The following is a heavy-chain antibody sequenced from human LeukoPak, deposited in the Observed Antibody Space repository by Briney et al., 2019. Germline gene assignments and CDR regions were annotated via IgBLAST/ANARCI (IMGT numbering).Heavy chain of an antibody. Sequence: PGGSLRLSCAASGFTFSSYAMSWVRQAPGKGLEWVSAISGSGGNTYYADSVKGRFTISRDNSKNTLYLQMNSLRAEDTAVYYCAKCTAPDSSGWHGVAFDIWGQGTMVTVSS. CDR3: AKCTAPDSSGWHGVAFDI. V-gene: IGHV3-23*01. J-gene: IGHJ3*02. D-gene: IGHD6-19*01. CDR2: ISGSGGNT. CDR1: GFTFSSYA.